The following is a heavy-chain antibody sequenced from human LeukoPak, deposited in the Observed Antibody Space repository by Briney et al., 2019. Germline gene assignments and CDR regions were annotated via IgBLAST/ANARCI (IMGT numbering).Heavy chain of an antibody. Sequence: PSETLSLTCTVSGGSITGYYWGWIRQPPGKGLEWIGYIYYSGNTRYNPSLMSRVTISVDTSKNHFSLKLTSVTAADTAVYYCARHEVGYCSGGSCPYYFDYWGQGTLVTVSS. J-gene: IGHJ4*02. V-gene: IGHV4-59*08. D-gene: IGHD2-15*01. CDR3: ARHEVGYCSGGSCPYYFDY. CDR2: IYYSGNT. CDR1: GGSITGYY.